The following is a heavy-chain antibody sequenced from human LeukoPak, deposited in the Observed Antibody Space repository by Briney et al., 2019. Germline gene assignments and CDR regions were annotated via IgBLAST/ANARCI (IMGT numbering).Heavy chain of an antibody. V-gene: IGHV3-48*03. CDR2: ISSSGSTI. D-gene: IGHD1-26*01. Sequence: GGSLRLACAASGFTFSSYEMNWVRQAPGKGLEWVSYISSSGSTIYYADSVKGQFTISRDNAKNSLYLQMNSLRAEDTAVYYCARTSGTFDYWGQGTLVTVSS. J-gene: IGHJ4*02. CDR3: ARTSGTFDY. CDR1: GFTFSSYE.